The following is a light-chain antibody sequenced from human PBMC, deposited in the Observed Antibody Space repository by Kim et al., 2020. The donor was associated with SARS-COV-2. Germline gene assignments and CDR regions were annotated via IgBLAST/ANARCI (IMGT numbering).Light chain of an antibody. J-gene: IGLJ2*01. CDR3: SSYTSSSTVV. V-gene: IGLV2-14*03. CDR2: DVT. Sequence: GQSITISCTGTSSDVGGYDYVSWYQQHPGKAPKLIIYDVTNRPSGVSHRFSGSKSGNTASLTISGLQAEAEADYYCSSYTSSSTVVFGGGTQLTVL. CDR1: SSDVGGYDY.